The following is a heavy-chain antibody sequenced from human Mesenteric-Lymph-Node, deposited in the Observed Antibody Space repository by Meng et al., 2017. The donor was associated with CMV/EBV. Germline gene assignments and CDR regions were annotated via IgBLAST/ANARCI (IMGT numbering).Heavy chain of an antibody. D-gene: IGHD2-21*01. CDR2: INQAGSDK. V-gene: IGHV3-7*01. Sequence: LSCAASGFIFSGDHLSWVRQAPGKGLEWVANINQAGSDKKYMESVRGRFTISRDDAKNSVYLEMSSLRAEDTAVYYCARTLQNGGDDYWGQGTLVTVSS. CDR3: ARTLQNGGDDY. CDR1: GFIFSGDH. J-gene: IGHJ4*02.